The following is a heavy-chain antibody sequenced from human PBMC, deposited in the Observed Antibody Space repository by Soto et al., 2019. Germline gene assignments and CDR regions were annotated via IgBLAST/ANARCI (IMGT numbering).Heavy chain of an antibody. CDR1: GYSFTTYG. CDR2: ISGYNGNT. Sequence: QVQLVQSRGEVKKPGASVKVSCKTSGYSFTTYGISWVRQAPGQGLEWMGWISGYNGNTNYAQNLQGRGTMTTDTPTSTAYMELRSLRSDDTAVYYCAREGPAPYYYYGMDVWGQGSTVTVSS. V-gene: IGHV1-18*01. CDR3: AREGPAPYYYYGMDV. J-gene: IGHJ6*02.